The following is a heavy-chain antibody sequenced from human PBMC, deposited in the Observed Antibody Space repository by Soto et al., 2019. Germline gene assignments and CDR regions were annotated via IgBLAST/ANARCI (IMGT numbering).Heavy chain of an antibody. D-gene: IGHD6-6*01. CDR2: IYYSGST. V-gene: IGHV4-39*01. CDR1: GGSISSSIYY. Sequence: SETLSLTCTVSGGSISSSIYYWGWIRQPPGKGLEWIGNIYYSGSTYYNPSLKSRVTISVDTSKNQFSLKLSSVTAADTAVYYCASQLDLHNWFDPWGQGTLVTVSS. J-gene: IGHJ5*02. CDR3: ASQLDLHNWFDP.